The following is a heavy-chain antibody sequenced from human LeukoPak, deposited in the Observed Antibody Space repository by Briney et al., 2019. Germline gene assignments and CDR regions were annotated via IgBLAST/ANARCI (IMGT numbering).Heavy chain of an antibody. D-gene: IGHD3-9*01. CDR3: AKGTTYYDILTGYGYPYYFDY. CDR1: GFAFSKYA. J-gene: IGHJ4*02. CDR2: ISGSGGSK. Sequence: PGGSLRLSCAASGFAFSKYAMSCVRQAPGKGLGWVSAISGSGGSKYYADSVKGRFTIPRDNSKNTLYVKMNSLRAEDTATYYCAKGTTYYDILTGYGYPYYFDYWGQGTLVTVSS. V-gene: IGHV3-23*01.